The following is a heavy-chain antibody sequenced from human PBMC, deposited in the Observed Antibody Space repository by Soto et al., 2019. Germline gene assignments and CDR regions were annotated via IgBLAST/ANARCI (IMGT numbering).Heavy chain of an antibody. CDR2: ISWNSGSI. CDR3: AKDKGSMSGIDV. Sequence: EVQLVESGGGLVQPGRSLRLSCAASGFTFDDYAMHWVRQAPGKGLEWVSGISWNSGSIGYADSVKGRFTISRDNAKNSLYLQMNSLRAEDKALYYCAKDKGSMSGIDVWGQGTTVTVSS. D-gene: IGHD3-22*01. V-gene: IGHV3-9*01. J-gene: IGHJ6*02. CDR1: GFTFDDYA.